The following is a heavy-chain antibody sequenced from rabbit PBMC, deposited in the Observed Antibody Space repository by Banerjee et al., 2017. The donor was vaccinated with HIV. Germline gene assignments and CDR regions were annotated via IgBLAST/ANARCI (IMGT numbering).Heavy chain of an antibody. CDR1: GFSFSDRDV. V-gene: IGHV1S40*01. Sequence: QSLEESGGGLVKPEGSLTLTCKASGFSFSDRDVMCWVRQAPGKGLQWIACINTYIGKAVYASWANGRFTISRTSSTTVTLQMTSLTVADTATYFCARDAGTSFSTYGMDLWGQGTLVTVS. D-gene: IGHD8-1*01. CDR2: INTYIGKA. J-gene: IGHJ6*01. CDR3: ARDAGTSFSTYGMDL.